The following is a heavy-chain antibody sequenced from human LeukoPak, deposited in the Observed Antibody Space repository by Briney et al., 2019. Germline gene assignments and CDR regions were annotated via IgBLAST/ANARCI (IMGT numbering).Heavy chain of an antibody. CDR3: AREPMVRGVTHYYMDV. CDR1: GYTFTGYY. V-gene: IGHV1-2*02. D-gene: IGHD3-10*01. CDR2: INPNSGGT. J-gene: IGHJ6*03. Sequence: SVKVSCKASGYTFTGYYMHWVRQAPGQGLEWMGWINPNSGGTNYAQKFQGRVTMTRDTSISTAYMELSRLRSDDTAVYYCAREPMVRGVTHYYMDVWGKGTTVTVSS.